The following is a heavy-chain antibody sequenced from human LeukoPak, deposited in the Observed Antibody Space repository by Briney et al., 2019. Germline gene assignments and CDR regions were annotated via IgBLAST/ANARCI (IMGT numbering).Heavy chain of an antibody. CDR3: ARGRNIEMTTMSGGSDY. D-gene: IGHD5-24*01. CDR2: LKPNSGDT. Sequence: ASVKVSCKASGYTFTDYYMHWVRQAPGQWLEWMGWLKPNSGDTNYAQKFQGRVSMTRDTSISTAYMDLSDLRSDDTAVYYCARGRNIEMTTMSGGSDYWGQGTLVTVSS. J-gene: IGHJ4*02. V-gene: IGHV1-2*02. CDR1: GYTFTDYY.